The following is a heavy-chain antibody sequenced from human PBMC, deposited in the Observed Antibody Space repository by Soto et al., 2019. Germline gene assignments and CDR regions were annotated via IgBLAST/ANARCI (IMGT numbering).Heavy chain of an antibody. D-gene: IGHD5-18*01. Sequence: DVQLVESGGGLVRPGRSLRLSCAASGFTFDDYAMYWVRQAPGKGLEWVSGISWNSGSIGYADSVKGRFTISRDNAKKSLYLQMNSLRAEDTALYYCAKGAAMVTGYHYYYGMDVWGQGTTVTVSS. CDR1: GFTFDDYA. J-gene: IGHJ6*02. CDR2: ISWNSGSI. V-gene: IGHV3-9*01. CDR3: AKGAAMVTGYHYYYGMDV.